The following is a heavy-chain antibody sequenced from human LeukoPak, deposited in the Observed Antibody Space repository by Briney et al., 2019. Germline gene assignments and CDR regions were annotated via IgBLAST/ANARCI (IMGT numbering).Heavy chain of an antibody. J-gene: IGHJ4*02. V-gene: IGHV3-23*01. CDR3: AKDDRRWWPLNEYYFDY. CDR1: GFTFSSYA. Sequence: GGSLRLSCAASGFTFSSYAMSWVRQAPGKGLEWVSAISGSGGSTYYADSVKGRFTISRDNSKNTLYLQMNSLRAEDTAVYYCAKDDRRWWPLNEYYFDYWGQGTLVTVSS. CDR2: ISGSGGST. D-gene: IGHD2-15*01.